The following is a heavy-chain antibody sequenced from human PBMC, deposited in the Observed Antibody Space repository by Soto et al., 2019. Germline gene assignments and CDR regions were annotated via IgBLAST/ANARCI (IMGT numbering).Heavy chain of an antibody. CDR1: GFSLSTSGVG. Sequence: QITLKESGPTLVKPTQTLSLTCTFSGFSLSTSGVGVGWIRQPPGKALEWLALIYWDDDKRYRPSLKSRLTITQDTSKKQVVLTMTNLDPVDTATYYCARSYYDILTGSYYYYFDYWGQGTLVTVSS. V-gene: IGHV2-5*02. J-gene: IGHJ4*02. D-gene: IGHD3-9*01. CDR3: ARSYYDILTGSYYYYFDY. CDR2: IYWDDDK.